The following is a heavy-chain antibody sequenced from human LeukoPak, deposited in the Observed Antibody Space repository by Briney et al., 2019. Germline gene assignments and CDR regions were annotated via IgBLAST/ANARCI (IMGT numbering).Heavy chain of an antibody. CDR2: IYDSGST. CDR3: ARVLGYSSS. D-gene: IGHD6-13*01. CDR1: GGSIRSSYYY. V-gene: IGHV4-39*01. Sequence: SETLSLTCTVSGGSIRSSYYYWGWIRQPPGKGLEWIGSIYDSGSTYYNPSLKSRVTISVDTSKNQFSLKLSSVTAADTAVYYCARVLGYSSSWGQGTLVTVSS. J-gene: IGHJ4*02.